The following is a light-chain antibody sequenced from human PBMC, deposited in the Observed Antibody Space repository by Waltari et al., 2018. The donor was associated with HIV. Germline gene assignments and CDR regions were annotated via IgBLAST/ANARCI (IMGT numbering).Light chain of an antibody. V-gene: IGLV2-14*01. J-gene: IGLJ2*01. CDR1: TSDVGGYDY. CDR2: EVT. CDR3: SSFTSSDTPVV. Sequence: QSALTQPASVSGSPGQSITISCTGTTSDVGGYDYVSWYQQHPGKVPKLIIYEVTNRPSGVSNRFSGSKSGNTASLTISGLQPEDEADYYCSSFTSSDTPVVFCGGTKLTVL.